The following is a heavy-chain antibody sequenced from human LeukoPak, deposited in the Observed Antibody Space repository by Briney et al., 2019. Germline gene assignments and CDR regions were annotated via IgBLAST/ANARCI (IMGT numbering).Heavy chain of an antibody. D-gene: IGHD3-22*01. Sequence: GGSLRLSCAASGFTFSSYAMSWVRQAPGKGLEWVSAISGSGGSTYYADSVKGRFTISRDNSKNTLYLQMNSLRAEDTAVYYCAKGSLSSPLNYYDSSGYTYWGQGTLVTVSS. CDR1: GFTFSSYA. J-gene: IGHJ4*02. CDR3: AKGSLSSPLNYYDSSGYTY. V-gene: IGHV3-23*01. CDR2: ISGSGGST.